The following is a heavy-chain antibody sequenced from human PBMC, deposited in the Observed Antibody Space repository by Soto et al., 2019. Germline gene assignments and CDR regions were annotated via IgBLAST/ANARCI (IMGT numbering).Heavy chain of an antibody. D-gene: IGHD3-3*01. CDR2: ISAYNGNT. CDR3: ARVITIFGVASRPDYGMDV. J-gene: IGHJ6*02. V-gene: IGHV1-18*01. Sequence: SVKVSCKASGYTFTIYGISWVRQAPVQGLEWMGWISAYNGNTNYSQKLQGRVTMTTDTSTSTAYMELRSLSSDDTAVYYCARVITIFGVASRPDYGMDVWGQGTTVTVSS. CDR1: GYTFTIYG.